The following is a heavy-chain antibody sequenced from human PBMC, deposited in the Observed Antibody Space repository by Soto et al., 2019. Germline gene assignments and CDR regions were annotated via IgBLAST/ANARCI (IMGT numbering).Heavy chain of an antibody. D-gene: IGHD2-2*01. V-gene: IGHV1-8*01. CDR1: GYTFTNYD. CDR3: ARGGLVVPAGGYWFDP. J-gene: IGHJ5*02. CDR2: MNPNSGNT. Sequence: QVQLVQSGAEVKKPGASVKVSCKASGYTFTNYDINWVRQATGQGLEWMGWMNPNSGNTGYAQKFQGRITMTRNTYIRTAYMELRSLRSEDTAIYYCARGGLVVPAGGYWFDPWGQGTLVTVSS.